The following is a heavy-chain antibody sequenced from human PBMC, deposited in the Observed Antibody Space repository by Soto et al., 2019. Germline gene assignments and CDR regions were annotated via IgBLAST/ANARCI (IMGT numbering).Heavy chain of an antibody. Sequence: ASVKVSCKVSGYTLTELSMHWVRQAPGKGLEWMGGFDPEDGETIYAQKFQGRVTMTEDTSTDTAYMELSSLRSEDTAVYYCATPIEDRWYGGYGMDVWGQGTTVTVSS. CDR1: GYTLTELS. CDR3: ATPIEDRWYGGYGMDV. D-gene: IGHD6-6*01. CDR2: FDPEDGET. V-gene: IGHV1-24*01. J-gene: IGHJ6*02.